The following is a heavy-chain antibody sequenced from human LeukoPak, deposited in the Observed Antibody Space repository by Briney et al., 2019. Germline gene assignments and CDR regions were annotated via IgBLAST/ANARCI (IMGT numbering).Heavy chain of an antibody. CDR2: ISAYNGNT. J-gene: IGHJ5*02. CDR1: GYTFTSYG. Sequence: ASVKGSCKASGYTFTSYGISWVRQAPGQGLEWMGWISAYNGNTNYAQKLQGRVTMTTDTSTSTAYMELRSLRSDDTAVYYCALIAAAGYFDPWGQGTLVTVSS. CDR3: ALIAAAGYFDP. V-gene: IGHV1-18*04. D-gene: IGHD6-13*01.